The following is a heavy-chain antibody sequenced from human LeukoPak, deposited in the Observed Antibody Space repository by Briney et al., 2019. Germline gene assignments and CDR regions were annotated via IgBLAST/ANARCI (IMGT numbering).Heavy chain of an antibody. CDR3: ARASYGNNPTHFDY. V-gene: IGHV1-2*06. J-gene: IGHJ4*02. CDR1: GYTFSDYY. Sequence: ASVKVSCKASGYTFSDYYIHWVRQAPGQGLQWMGRINPNSGGADYAQNFQGRVTMTRDTSTNTVYMQLIWLRFDDAAVYYCARASYGNNPTHFDYWGQGTLVTVSS. CDR2: INPNSGGA. D-gene: IGHD4-11*01.